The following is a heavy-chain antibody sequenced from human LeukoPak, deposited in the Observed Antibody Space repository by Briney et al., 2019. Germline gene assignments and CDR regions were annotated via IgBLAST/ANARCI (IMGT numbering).Heavy chain of an antibody. Sequence: GSSVKVSCKASGGTFSSHAISWVRQAPGHGLEWMGGIFPIFGSANYAQKFQGRVTITADESTSTAYMKLSSLRSEDTAVYYCARDGDNYYDSSGYGAFDIWGQGTMVTVSS. CDR2: IFPIFGSA. CDR1: GGTFSSHA. D-gene: IGHD3-22*01. CDR3: ARDGDNYYDSSGYGAFDI. V-gene: IGHV1-69*13. J-gene: IGHJ3*02.